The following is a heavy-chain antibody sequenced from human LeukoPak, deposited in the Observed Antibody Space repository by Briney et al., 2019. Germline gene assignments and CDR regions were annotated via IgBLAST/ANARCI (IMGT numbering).Heavy chain of an antibody. CDR2: IYVDGRTT. V-gene: IGHV3-74*01. CDR3: IRDFRSADL. Sequence: GGSLRLSCVASGFTFSNYWMHWVRQPPGKGLVWVSRIYVDGRTTNYADSVKGRFTISRDSAKNTVYLEMNSLSVEDTATYYCIRDFRSADLWGQGTLVTVTS. CDR1: GFTFSNYW. J-gene: IGHJ5*02.